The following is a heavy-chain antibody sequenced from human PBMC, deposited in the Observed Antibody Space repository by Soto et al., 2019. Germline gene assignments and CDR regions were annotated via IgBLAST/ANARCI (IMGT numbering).Heavy chain of an antibody. CDR2: IYWADDM. CDR3: GHSGLTSRGDS. CDR1: GFSLSTYGEG. J-gene: IGHJ4*02. Sequence: QITLKESGPTLVKPTQTLTLTCTFSGFSLSTYGEGVAWIRQPPGKALEWLALIYWADDMRYSPSLRNRLTVAKDTSKIQVVVTMTNVDPMDTGTYFCGHSGLTSRGDSWGQGIAVTVAS. D-gene: IGHD2-2*01. V-gene: IGHV2-5*02.